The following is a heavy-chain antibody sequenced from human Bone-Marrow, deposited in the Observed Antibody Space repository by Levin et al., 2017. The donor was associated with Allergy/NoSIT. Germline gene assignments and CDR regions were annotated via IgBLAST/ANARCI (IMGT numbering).Heavy chain of an antibody. CDR3: TTDHSASAVTTLETLVFDY. CDR2: IKSKTDGGTT. J-gene: IGHJ4*02. Sequence: KPGGSLRLSCAASGFTFSNAWMSWVRQAPGKGLEWVGRIKSKTDGGTTDYAAPVKGRFTISRDDSKNTLYLQMNSLKTEDTAVYYCTTDHSASAVTTLETLVFDYWGQGTLVTVSS. D-gene: IGHD4-23*01. V-gene: IGHV3-15*01. CDR1: GFTFSNAW.